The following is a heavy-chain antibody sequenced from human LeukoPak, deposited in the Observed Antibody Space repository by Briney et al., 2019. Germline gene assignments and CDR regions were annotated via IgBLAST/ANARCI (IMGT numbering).Heavy chain of an antibody. V-gene: IGHV3-64D*06. CDR1: GFTFSSYA. D-gene: IGHD3-3*01. J-gene: IGHJ6*02. CDR3: ARVIRSPNPHYGMDV. CDR2: ISSNGGST. Sequence: PGGSLRLSCSASGFTFSSYAMHWVRQAPGKGLEYVSAISSNGGSTYYADSVKGRFTISRDNSKNTLYLQMSSLRAEDTAVYYCARVIRSPNPHYGMDVWGQGTTVTVSS.